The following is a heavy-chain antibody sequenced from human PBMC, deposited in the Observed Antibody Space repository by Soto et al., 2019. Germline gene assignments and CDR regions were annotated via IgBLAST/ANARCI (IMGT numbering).Heavy chain of an antibody. J-gene: IGHJ4*02. V-gene: IGHV3-33*01. Sequence: QPGGSLRLSCAASGFTFSSYGMHWVRQAPGKGLEWVAVIWYDGSNKYYADPVKGRFTISRDNSKNTLYLQMNSLRAEDTAVYYCARFPSHDYGDYLDYWGQGTLVTVSS. D-gene: IGHD4-17*01. CDR1: GFTFSSYG. CDR3: ARFPSHDYGDYLDY. CDR2: IWYDGSNK.